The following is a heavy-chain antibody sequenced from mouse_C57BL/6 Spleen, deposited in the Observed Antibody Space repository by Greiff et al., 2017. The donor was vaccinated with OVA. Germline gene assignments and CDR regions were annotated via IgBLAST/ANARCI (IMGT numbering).Heavy chain of an antibody. D-gene: IGHD4-1*02. Sequence: VKLQQPGAELVRPGTSVKLSCKASGYTFTSYWMHWVKQRPGQGLEWIGVIDPSDSYTNYNQKFKGKATLTVDTSSSTAYMQLSSLTSEDSAVYYCARSRGNWDDYWGQGTTLTVSS. CDR1: GYTFTSYW. V-gene: IGHV1-59*01. J-gene: IGHJ2*01. CDR3: ARSRGNWDDY. CDR2: IDPSDSYT.